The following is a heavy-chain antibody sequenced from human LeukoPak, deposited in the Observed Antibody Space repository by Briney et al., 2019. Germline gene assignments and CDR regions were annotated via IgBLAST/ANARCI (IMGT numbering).Heavy chain of an antibody. V-gene: IGHV3-30*02. CDR3: SIAARHNWFDP. Sequence: GGSLRLSCAASGFTFSGYGIHWVRQAPGKGLEWVAFIRHDGSSEYYTDSVKGRFTISRDNSKNTLYLQMNSLRAEDTAVYYCSIAARHNWFDPWGQGTLVTVSS. D-gene: IGHD6-13*01. J-gene: IGHJ5*02. CDR1: GFTFSGYG. CDR2: IRHDGSSE.